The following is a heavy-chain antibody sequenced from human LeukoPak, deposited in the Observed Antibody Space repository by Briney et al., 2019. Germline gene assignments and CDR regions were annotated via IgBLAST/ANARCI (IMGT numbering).Heavy chain of an antibody. Sequence: GESLQISCQGSGYSFTSYWVGWVRQMPGKGLEWMGIIYPGDSDTRYSPSFRGQVTISADKSISTAYLQWSSLKASDTAMYYCARQKQPDSYYYYMDVWGKGTTVTVSS. D-gene: IGHD6-13*01. J-gene: IGHJ6*03. CDR1: GYSFTSYW. V-gene: IGHV5-51*01. CDR3: ARQKQPDSYYYYMDV. CDR2: IYPGDSDT.